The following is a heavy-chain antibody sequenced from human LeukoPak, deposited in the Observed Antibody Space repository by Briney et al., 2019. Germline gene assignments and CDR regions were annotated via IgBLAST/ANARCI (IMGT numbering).Heavy chain of an antibody. CDR2: ISYDGSNK. D-gene: IGHD1-7*01. CDR3: ARERLELRAFDI. CDR1: GFTFSSYS. V-gene: IGHV3-30*03. Sequence: GGSLRLSCAASGFTFSSYSMNWVRQAPGKGLEWVAVISYDGSNKYYADSVKGRFTISRDNSKNTLYLQMNSLRAEDTAVYYCARERLELRAFDIWGQGTMVTVSS. J-gene: IGHJ3*02.